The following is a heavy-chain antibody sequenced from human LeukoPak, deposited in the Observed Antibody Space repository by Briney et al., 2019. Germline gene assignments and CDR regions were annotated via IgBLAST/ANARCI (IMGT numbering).Heavy chain of an antibody. Sequence: ASVKVSCKASGGTFISYAISWVRQAPGQGVEWMGGIIPIFGTANYAQKFQGRVTITADESTSTAYMELSSLRSEDTAVYYCARASSGSFTIDYWGQGTLVTVSS. CDR1: GGTFISYA. CDR2: IIPIFGTA. J-gene: IGHJ4*02. CDR3: ARASSGSFTIDY. V-gene: IGHV1-69*13. D-gene: IGHD3-10*01.